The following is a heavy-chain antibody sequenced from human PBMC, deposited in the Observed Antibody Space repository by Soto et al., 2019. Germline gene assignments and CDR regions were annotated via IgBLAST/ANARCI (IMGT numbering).Heavy chain of an antibody. CDR3: ARDLLSSIDY. CDR1: GYTFTSYA. CDR2: INAGNGET. J-gene: IGHJ4*02. Sequence: QVQLVQSGAEVKKPGASVRVSCKASGYTFTSYAMHWVRQAPGQSLEWMGWINAGNGETKYSQKFQGRVTISRDTSANTVDMELSSLRSVDTAVYYCARDLLSSIDYWGQGTLVTVSS. V-gene: IGHV1-3*01.